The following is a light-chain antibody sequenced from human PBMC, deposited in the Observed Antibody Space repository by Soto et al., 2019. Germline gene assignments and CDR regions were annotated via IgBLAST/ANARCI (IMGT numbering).Light chain of an antibody. J-gene: IGKJ4*01. V-gene: IGKV1-17*01. CDR1: QGIRNA. CDR2: AAS. Sequence: DIQMTQSPSSLSASVGDRVTITCRASQGIRNALGWYQQKPVKAPKRLIYAASSLQSGVPSRFSGSGSGTEFTLTISSLQPEDFATYYCLEPNSYPLTFGGGTKVEIK. CDR3: LEPNSYPLT.